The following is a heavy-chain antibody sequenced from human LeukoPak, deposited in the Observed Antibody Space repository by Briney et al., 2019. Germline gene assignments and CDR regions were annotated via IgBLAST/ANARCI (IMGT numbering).Heavy chain of an antibody. CDR3: ARGMTTVTPGAFDI. J-gene: IGHJ3*02. V-gene: IGHV1-18*01. Sequence: ASVKVSCKASGYTFTSYAMNWVRQAPGQGLEWMGWISAYNGNTNYAQKLQGRVTMTTDTSTSTAYMELRSLRSDDTAVYYCARGMTTVTPGAFDIWGQGTMVTVSS. D-gene: IGHD4-17*01. CDR2: ISAYNGNT. CDR1: GYTFTSYA.